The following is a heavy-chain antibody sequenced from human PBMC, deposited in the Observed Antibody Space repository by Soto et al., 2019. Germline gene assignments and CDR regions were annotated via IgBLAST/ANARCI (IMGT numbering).Heavy chain of an antibody. Sequence: PSETLSLTCTVSGGSISSSSYYWGWIRQPPGKGLEWIGSIYYSGSTYYNPSLKSRVTISVDTSKNQFSPKLSSVTAADTAVYYCARVSLGYCSSTSCYPSPNWFDPWGQGTLVTVSS. CDR3: ARVSLGYCSSTSCYPSPNWFDP. CDR1: GGSISSSSYY. J-gene: IGHJ5*02. D-gene: IGHD2-2*01. V-gene: IGHV4-39*01. CDR2: IYYSGST.